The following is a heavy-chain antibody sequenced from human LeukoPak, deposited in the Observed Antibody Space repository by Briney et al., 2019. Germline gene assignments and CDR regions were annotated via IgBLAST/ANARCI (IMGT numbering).Heavy chain of an antibody. D-gene: IGHD1-26*01. CDR1: GGSISSGGYY. Sequence: PSQTLSLTCTVSGGSISSGGYYWSWIRQHPGKGRDWIGYIYYSGSTYYNPSLKSRVTISVDTSKNQFSLKLSSVTAADTAVYYCARAAYTPNLGSYLPPCAFDIWGQGTMVTVSS. CDR3: ARAAYTPNLGSYLPPCAFDI. CDR2: IYYSGST. V-gene: IGHV4-31*03. J-gene: IGHJ3*02.